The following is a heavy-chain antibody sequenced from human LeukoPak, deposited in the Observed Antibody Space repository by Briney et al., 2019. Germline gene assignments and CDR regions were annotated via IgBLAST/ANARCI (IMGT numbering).Heavy chain of an antibody. D-gene: IGHD3-16*01. Sequence: GASVKVSCKASGYTFIGYYIYWVRQAPGQGLEWMGWINPNSGGTNYAQKFQGRVTMTRDTSISTAYMELSSLRSDDTAEYYCAREGGLRNWGQGTLVTVSS. J-gene: IGHJ4*02. CDR2: INPNSGGT. CDR3: AREGGLRN. CDR1: GYTFIGYY. V-gene: IGHV1-2*02.